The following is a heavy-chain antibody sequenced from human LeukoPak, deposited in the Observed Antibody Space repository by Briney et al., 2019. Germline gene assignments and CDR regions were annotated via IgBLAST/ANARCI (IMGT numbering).Heavy chain of an antibody. CDR1: GYSISSGYY. D-gene: IGHD3-3*01. Sequence: SETLSLTCAVSGYSISSGYYWGWIRQPPGTGLEWIGSIYHSGSTYYNPSLKSRVTISVDTSKNQFSLKLSSVTAADTAVYYCASSLTIFGVVIHYWGQGTLVTVSS. V-gene: IGHV4-38-2*01. J-gene: IGHJ4*02. CDR2: IYHSGST. CDR3: ASSLTIFGVVIHY.